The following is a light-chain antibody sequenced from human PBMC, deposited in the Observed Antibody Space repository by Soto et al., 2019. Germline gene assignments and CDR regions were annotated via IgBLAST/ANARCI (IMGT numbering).Light chain of an antibody. V-gene: IGKV3D-15*01. CDR3: QQYKDYVT. J-gene: IGKJ4*01. CDR1: QSVGTT. CDR2: GAS. Sequence: EIVMTQFPDSLCVSPGESATLSCRASQSVGTTLAWYQQKPGQASRLLIYGASTRASGCPPRFRGSGSGTEFTLNINYLRSEDIAVYYCQQYKDYVTFGGGTKVEV.